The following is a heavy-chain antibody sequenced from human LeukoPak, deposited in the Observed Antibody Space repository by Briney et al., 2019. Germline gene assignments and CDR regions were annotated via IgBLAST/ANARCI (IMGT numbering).Heavy chain of an antibody. Sequence: GGSLRLSCTASGFTFSSYAMSWVRQAPGKGLVWVSRINTDGSSTSYADSVKGRFTISRDNAKNTLYLQMNSLRAEDTAVYYCARGSIAVGPIGRAFDIWGQGTMVTVSS. CDR2: INTDGSST. CDR1: GFTFSSYA. V-gene: IGHV3-74*01. CDR3: ARGSIAVGPIGRAFDI. J-gene: IGHJ3*02. D-gene: IGHD6-19*01.